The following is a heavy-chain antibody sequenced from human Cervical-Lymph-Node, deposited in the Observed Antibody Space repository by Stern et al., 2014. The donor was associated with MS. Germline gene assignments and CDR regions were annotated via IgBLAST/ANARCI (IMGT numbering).Heavy chain of an antibody. D-gene: IGHD1-1*01. J-gene: IGHJ4*02. Sequence: EVHLVESGGGVIPTGGSLRLSCTASVFTVSRDYMTLVRQAPGKVLEWVSLITNVGSTFYTDSVKGRFTISRDDSKNTVYLHMTSLRAEDTAMYYCARDTSSPERSDWWGQGTLVTVSS. V-gene: IGHV3-53*01. CDR3: ARDTSSPERSDW. CDR2: ITNVGST. CDR1: VFTVSRDY.